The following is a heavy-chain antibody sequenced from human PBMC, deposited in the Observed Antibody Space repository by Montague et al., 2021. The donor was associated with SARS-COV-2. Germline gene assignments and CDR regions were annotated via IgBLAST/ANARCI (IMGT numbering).Heavy chain of an antibody. CDR3: ARTGGYDRNGLDS. Sequence: PALVKPTQTLTLTCSLSGPSLDSIGMCVTWIRQPPGKALEWLAFIDWDDDKHYNASLKTRLAISRDTSKNQVVLRMTHMEVVDTATYYCARTGGYDRNGLDSWGQGISVTVSS. CDR2: IDWDDDK. CDR1: GPSLDSIGMC. J-gene: IGHJ5*01. V-gene: IGHV2-70*13. D-gene: IGHD5-12*01.